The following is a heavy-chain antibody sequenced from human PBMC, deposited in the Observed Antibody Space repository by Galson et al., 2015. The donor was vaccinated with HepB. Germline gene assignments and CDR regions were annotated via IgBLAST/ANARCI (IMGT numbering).Heavy chain of an antibody. V-gene: IGHV3-30*18. CDR1: GFSFSNFG. Sequence: SLRLSCAASGFSFSNFGMHWVRQAPGKGLEWVAVMSHDGGHEDYADSVKGRFSVSRDNSDNTLFLEMNSLKVDDTAVYYCAKAGSGDLRETTDYWGQGTLVTVSS. CDR2: MSHDGGHE. D-gene: IGHD1-1*01. J-gene: IGHJ4*02. CDR3: AKAGSGDLRETTDY.